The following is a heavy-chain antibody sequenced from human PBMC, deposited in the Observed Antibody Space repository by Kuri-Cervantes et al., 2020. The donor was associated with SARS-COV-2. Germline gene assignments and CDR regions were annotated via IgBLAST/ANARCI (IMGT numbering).Heavy chain of an antibody. Sequence: GGSLRLSCAASGFTVSSNYMSWVRQAPGKGLEWVSVIYSGGSTYYADSVKGRFTISRDNSKNTLYLQMNSLRAEDTAVYYCARGRPSIWASFQHWGQGTLVTVSS. D-gene: IGHD3-16*01. V-gene: IGHV3-53*01. CDR1: GFTVSSNY. CDR2: IYSGGST. J-gene: IGHJ1*01. CDR3: ARGRPSIWASFQH.